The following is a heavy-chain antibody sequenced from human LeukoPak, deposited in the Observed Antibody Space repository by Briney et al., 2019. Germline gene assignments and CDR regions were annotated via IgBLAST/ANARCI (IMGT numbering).Heavy chain of an antibody. CDR2: VYTSGST. CDR1: GGSISSGSYY. Sequence: SETLSLTCTVSGGSISSGSYYGSWIRQPAGKGLEWIGRVYTSGSTDYNPSLKSRVTISFDTTKNQFSLNLSSVTAADTAVYYCARDAPPAYCSGGSCYFDYWGQGTLVTVSS. D-gene: IGHD2-15*01. J-gene: IGHJ4*02. CDR3: ARDAPPAYCSGGSCYFDY. V-gene: IGHV4-61*02.